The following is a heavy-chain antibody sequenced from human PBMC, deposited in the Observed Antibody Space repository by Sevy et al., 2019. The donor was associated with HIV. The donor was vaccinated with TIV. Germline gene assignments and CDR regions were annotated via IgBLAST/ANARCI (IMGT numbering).Heavy chain of an antibody. D-gene: IGHD3-10*01. CDR1: GFTFSSYA. Sequence: GGSLRLSCAASGFTFSSYAMSWVRQAPGKGLEWVSAISGSGGSTYYADSVKGRFTISRDNSKNTLYLQMNSLRAEDTAVYYCAKNRGNGSGSYYTCYFDHWGQGTLVTVSS. CDR2: ISGSGGST. CDR3: AKNRGNGSGSYYTCYFDH. J-gene: IGHJ4*02. V-gene: IGHV3-23*01.